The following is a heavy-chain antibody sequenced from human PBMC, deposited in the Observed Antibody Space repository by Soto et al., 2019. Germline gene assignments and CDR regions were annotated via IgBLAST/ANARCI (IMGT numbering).Heavy chain of an antibody. Sequence: QLHLQESGPGLVKPSETLSLTCSVSGYSVSSSDYYWAWIRQPPGKGLEWIGSMFYSVLTYYNPSLKSRVTLSVDTSKSQFSVRLNSVTAADTAVYYCAPLSVSLSGPYGIHVWGQGTTVAVSS. D-gene: IGHD2-15*01. CDR1: GYSVSSSDYY. CDR2: MFYSVLT. J-gene: IGHJ6*02. V-gene: IGHV4-39*01. CDR3: APLSVSLSGPYGIHV.